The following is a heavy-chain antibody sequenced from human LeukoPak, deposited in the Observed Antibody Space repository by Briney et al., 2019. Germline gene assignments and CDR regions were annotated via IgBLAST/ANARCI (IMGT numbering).Heavy chain of an antibody. CDR2: IYHSGST. CDR3: AKAHNWNYWFDP. CDR1: NYSISSGFY. V-gene: IGHV4-38-2*02. Sequence: SETLSLTCTVSNYSISSGFYWGWIRQPPGKGLEWIASIYHSGSTYINPSLKSRATISMDTSKNNFSLRLNSVTAADTAAYFCAKAHNWNYWFDPWGQGTLVTVSS. D-gene: IGHD1-7*01. J-gene: IGHJ5*02.